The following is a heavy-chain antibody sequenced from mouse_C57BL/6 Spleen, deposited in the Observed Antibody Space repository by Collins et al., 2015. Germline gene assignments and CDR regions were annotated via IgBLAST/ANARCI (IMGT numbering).Heavy chain of an antibody. Sequence: QVQLQQSGAELVKPGASVKLSCKASGYTFTSYYMFWVKQRPGQGLEWIGEINPSNGGTNFNEEFKSKATLTVDKSSSTAYMQLSSLTSEDSAVYYCTRYGYGSTYYAMDYWGQGTSVTVSS. V-gene: IGHV1S81*02. CDR1: GYTFTSYY. CDR2: INPSNGGT. CDR3: TRYGYGSTYYAMDY. J-gene: IGHJ4*01. D-gene: IGHD1-1*01.